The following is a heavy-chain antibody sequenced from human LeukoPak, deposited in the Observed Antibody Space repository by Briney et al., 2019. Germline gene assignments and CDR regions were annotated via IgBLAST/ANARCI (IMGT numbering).Heavy chain of an antibody. Sequence: GGSLRLSCAASGFTFSSYAMHWVRQAPGKGLEWAAVISYDGSNKYYADSVKGRFTISRDNSKNTLYLQMNSLRAEDTAVYYCARLYGGPYSSSFDYWGQGTLVTVSS. CDR2: ISYDGSNK. CDR3: ARLYGGPYSSSFDY. CDR1: GFTFSSYA. D-gene: IGHD6-6*01. J-gene: IGHJ4*02. V-gene: IGHV3-30-3*01.